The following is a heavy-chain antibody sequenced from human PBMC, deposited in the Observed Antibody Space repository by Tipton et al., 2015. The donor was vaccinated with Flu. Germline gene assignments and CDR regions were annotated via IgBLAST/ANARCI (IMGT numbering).Heavy chain of an antibody. J-gene: IGHJ5*02. V-gene: IGHV4-4*07. Sequence: TLSLTCTVSGGSISSYYWSWTRQPAGKGLEWIGRIYTSGNTNYNPSLKSRVTMSVDTSKSQFSLKLRSVTAADTAVYYCARARTDILTGANWFDPWGQGTLVTVSS. CDR3: ARARTDILTGANWFDP. CDR1: GGSISSYY. D-gene: IGHD3-9*01. CDR2: IYTSGNT.